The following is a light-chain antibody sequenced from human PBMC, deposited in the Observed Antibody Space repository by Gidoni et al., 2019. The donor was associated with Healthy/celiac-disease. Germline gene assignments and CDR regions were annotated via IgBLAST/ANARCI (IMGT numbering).Light chain of an antibody. CDR2: WAS. J-gene: IGKJ1*01. V-gene: IGKV4-1*01. CDR3: HQYYTTPWT. CDR1: QSVLHSSNNKNY. Sequence: DIVMTQSPDSLAVSLGERAPINCKSSQSVLHSSNNKNYLAWYQQKPGQPPKLLIFWASTRESGVPDRFSGSGSGTDFTLTISSLQAEDVAVYCCHQYYTTPWTFGQGTKVEIK.